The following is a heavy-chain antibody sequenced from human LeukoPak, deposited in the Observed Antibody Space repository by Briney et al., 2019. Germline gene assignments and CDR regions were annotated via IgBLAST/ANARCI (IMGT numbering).Heavy chain of an antibody. J-gene: IGHJ3*01. D-gene: IGHD6-6*01. CDR1: GFTFSGFW. Sequence: GGSLRLSCAVSGFTFSGFWMSWSRQAPGKGLEWVASINSDGSEGYYADVVKGRFTISRDNAKNSLYLQINSLRAEDTAVYYCARSSYSSSSSDWGQGTMVTVSS. CDR3: ARSSYSSSSSD. V-gene: IGHV3-7*03. CDR2: INSDGSEG.